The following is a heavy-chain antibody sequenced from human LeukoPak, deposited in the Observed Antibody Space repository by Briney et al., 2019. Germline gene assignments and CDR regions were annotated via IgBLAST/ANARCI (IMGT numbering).Heavy chain of an antibody. Sequence: GGSLGLSCAASGFTFSSYGMHWVRQAPGKGLEWVAVISYDGSNKYYADSVKGRFTISRDNSKNTLYLQMNSLRPEDTAMYYCANSGRYYDPIYFDYWGQGTLVTVSS. CDR3: ANSGRYYDPIYFDY. CDR1: GFTFSSYG. V-gene: IGHV3-30*18. CDR2: ISYDGSNK. J-gene: IGHJ4*02. D-gene: IGHD1-26*01.